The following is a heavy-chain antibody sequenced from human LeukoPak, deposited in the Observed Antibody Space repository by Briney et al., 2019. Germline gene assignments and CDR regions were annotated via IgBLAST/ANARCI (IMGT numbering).Heavy chain of an antibody. V-gene: IGHV1-18*01. J-gene: IGHJ4*02. CDR1: GYTFTSYG. Sequence: GASVKVSCKASGYTFTSYGISWVRQAPGQGLEWMGWISGYNGETNNAQKLQGRVTVTTDTSTSTAYMELRSLRSDDTAVYYCARDRWYDKSDYYYNLDHWGQGTLVTVSS. CDR3: ARDRWYDKSDYYYNLDH. D-gene: IGHD3-22*01. CDR2: ISGYNGET.